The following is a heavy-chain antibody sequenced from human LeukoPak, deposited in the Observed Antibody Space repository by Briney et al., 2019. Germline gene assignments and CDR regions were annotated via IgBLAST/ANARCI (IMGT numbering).Heavy chain of an antibody. CDR1: GYSISSGYY. D-gene: IGHD1-7*01. CDR3: ARHGRDAGITGTTGFDY. Sequence: SETLSLTCAVSGYSISSGYYWGWIRQPPGKGLEWIGSIYHSGSTYYNPSLKSRVTISVDTSKNQFSLRLSSVTAADTAVYYCARHGRDAGITGTTGFDYWGQGTLVTVSS. J-gene: IGHJ4*02. CDR2: IYHSGST. V-gene: IGHV4-38-2*01.